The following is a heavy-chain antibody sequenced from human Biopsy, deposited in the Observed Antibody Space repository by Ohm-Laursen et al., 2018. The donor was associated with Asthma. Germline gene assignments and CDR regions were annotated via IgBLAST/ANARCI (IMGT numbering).Heavy chain of an antibody. V-gene: IGHV1-3*01. CDR3: ARTYYDFLTGQVNDALAM. CDR1: GYTFIHFA. Sequence: SVKVSCKASGYTFIHFAIHWVRQAPGQRLEWMGWINAGNGNTKYSQKFQGRVSITRDTSASTAYMELRSLRSEDTAVYYCARTYYDFLTGQVNDALAMWGQGTVVTVSS. D-gene: IGHD3-9*01. CDR2: INAGNGNT. J-gene: IGHJ3*02.